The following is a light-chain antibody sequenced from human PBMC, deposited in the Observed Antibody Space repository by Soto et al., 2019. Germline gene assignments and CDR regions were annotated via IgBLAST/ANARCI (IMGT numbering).Light chain of an antibody. J-gene: IGLJ3*02. CDR2: EVS. CDR1: SSDVGGYNY. Sequence: QPVLTQPASVSGSPGQSITISCTGTSSDVGGYNYVSWYQQHPGKAPKLMIYEVSNRPSGVSNRFSGSKSGNTASLTSSGLQAEDEADYYCSSYTSSSTLVFGGGTKLTVL. V-gene: IGLV2-14*01. CDR3: SSYTSSSTLV.